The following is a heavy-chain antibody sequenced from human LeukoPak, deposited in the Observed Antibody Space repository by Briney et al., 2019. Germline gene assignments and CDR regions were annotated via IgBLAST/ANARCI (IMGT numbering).Heavy chain of an antibody. D-gene: IGHD3-3*01. CDR2: ITGSGGFT. J-gene: IGHJ4*02. CDR3: ARGVPYGSWSGPHYSDY. Sequence: PGGSLRLSCAASGFPFSTYAMNWVRQAPGKGLEWVSVITGSGGFTQYADSVKGRFTISRDSAKNSLYLQMNSLRAEDTAVYYCARGVPYGSWSGPHYSDYWGQGTLVTVSS. CDR1: GFPFSTYA. V-gene: IGHV3-23*01.